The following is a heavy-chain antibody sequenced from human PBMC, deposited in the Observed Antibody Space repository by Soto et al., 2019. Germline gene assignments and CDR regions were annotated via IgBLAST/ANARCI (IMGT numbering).Heavy chain of an antibody. V-gene: IGHV3-7*03. J-gene: IGHJ4*02. CDR1: GFTFTTYW. D-gene: IGHD2-15*01. Sequence: GGSLRLSCAASGFTFTTYWMTWVRQAPGKGLEWVANIKQDGSEKFYVGSVRGRFTISRDNAKNSMYLQMNSLRAEDTAVYYCARRSSGRLTTAWAPLYWWGQGTLVTVSS. CDR3: ARRSSGRLTTAWAPLYW. CDR2: IKQDGSEK.